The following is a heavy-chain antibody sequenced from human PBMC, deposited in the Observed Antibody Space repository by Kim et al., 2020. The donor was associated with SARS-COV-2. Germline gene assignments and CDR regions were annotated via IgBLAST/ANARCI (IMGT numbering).Heavy chain of an antibody. V-gene: IGHV4-34*01. J-gene: IGHJ4*02. Sequence: SETLSLTCAVYGGSFSGYYWSWIRQPPGKGLEWIGEINHSGSTNYNPSLKSRVTISVDTSKNQFSLKLSSVTAADTAVYYCARDRYYDYVWGSFDYWGQGTLVTVSS. CDR2: INHSGST. CDR1: GGSFSGYY. D-gene: IGHD3-16*01. CDR3: ARDRYYDYVWGSFDY.